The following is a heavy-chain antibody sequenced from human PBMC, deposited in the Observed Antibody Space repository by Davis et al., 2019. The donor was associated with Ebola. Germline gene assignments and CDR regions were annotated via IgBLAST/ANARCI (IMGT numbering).Heavy chain of an antibody. V-gene: IGHV3-72*01. CDR1: GITFSNAW. CDR3: ARAVRDCTRGVCSPGY. D-gene: IGHD2-8*02. CDR2: ATDRAYGYTT. Sequence: GESLKISCVASGITFSNAWMSWVRQAPGKGLEWVGRATDRAYGYTTLYAASVRGRFTISRDNAKNSLYLQMNSLRDEDTAVYYCARAVRDCTRGVCSPGYWGQGTLVTVSS. J-gene: IGHJ4*02.